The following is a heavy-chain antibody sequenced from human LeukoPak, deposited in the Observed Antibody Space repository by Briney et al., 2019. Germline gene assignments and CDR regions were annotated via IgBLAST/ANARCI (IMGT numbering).Heavy chain of an antibody. J-gene: IGHJ5*02. CDR3: ARDGPLITMVRGVMPWGFDP. V-gene: IGHV3-66*01. Sequence: GGSVRLSCAASEFSVGSNYMTWVRQAPGKGLEWVSLIYSGGSTYYADSVKGRFTISRDNSKNTLYLQMNSLRAEDTAVYYCARDGPLITMVRGVMPWGFDPWGQGTLVTVSS. D-gene: IGHD3-10*01. CDR1: EFSVGSNY. CDR2: IYSGGST.